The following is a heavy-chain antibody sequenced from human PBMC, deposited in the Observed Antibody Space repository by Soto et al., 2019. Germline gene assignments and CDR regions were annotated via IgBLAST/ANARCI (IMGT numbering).Heavy chain of an antibody. J-gene: IGHJ6*03. D-gene: IGHD2-15*01. CDR1: GFTFSSYA. CDR2: ISGSGSNP. V-gene: IGHV3-23*01. CDR3: ARGYCSGGSCPGYYMDV. Sequence: GGSLRLSCAASGFTFSSYAMSWVRQAPGQGLEWVSAISGSGSNPYYADSVKGRFTISRDNAKNTLYLQMNSLRAEDTAVYYCARGYCSGGSCPGYYMDVWGKGTTVTVSS.